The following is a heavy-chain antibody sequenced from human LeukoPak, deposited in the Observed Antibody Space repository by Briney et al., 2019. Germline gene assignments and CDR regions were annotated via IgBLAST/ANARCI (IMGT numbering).Heavy chain of an antibody. V-gene: IGHV1-18*04. J-gene: IGHJ4*02. D-gene: IGHD3-3*01. CDR3: ARDFSVLRFLGDY. Sequence: ASVKVSCKASGYTFSDYGITWVRQAPGQGLTWMGWISPYNGNTDYAQKFQGRVTMTTDTSTNTAYLELRRLRSDDTAVYYCARDFSVLRFLGDYWGQGTLVTVSS. CDR2: ISPYNGNT. CDR1: GYTFSDYG.